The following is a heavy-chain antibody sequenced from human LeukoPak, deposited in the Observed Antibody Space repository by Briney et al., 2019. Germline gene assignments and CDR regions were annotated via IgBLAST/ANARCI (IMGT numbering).Heavy chain of an antibody. CDR2: IRSKIYGETP. V-gene: IGHV3-49*04. CDR3: TRDQTPYY. J-gene: IGHJ4*02. Sequence: GGSLRLSCPTSGFTFGDYSLTWVRQAPGKGMEWVGFIRSKIYGETPEYAASVKGRFTISRDDSKGIAYLQMNSLKTEDTAVYYCTRDQTPYYWGQGTLVTVSS. CDR1: GFTFGDYS.